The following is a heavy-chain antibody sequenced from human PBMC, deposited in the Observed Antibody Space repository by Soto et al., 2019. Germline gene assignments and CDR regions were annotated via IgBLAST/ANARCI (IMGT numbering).Heavy chain of an antibody. CDR2: ISAYNGNT. CDR1: GYTFTSYG. Sequence: GASVKVSCKASGYTFTSYGISWVRQAPGQGLEWMGWISAYNGNTNYAQKLQGRVTMTTDTSTSTAYMELRSLRSDDTAVYYCARWRDGYYIPNPFFDYWGQGTLVTSPQ. D-gene: IGHD3-22*01. V-gene: IGHV1-18*01. CDR3: ARWRDGYYIPNPFFDY. J-gene: IGHJ4*02.